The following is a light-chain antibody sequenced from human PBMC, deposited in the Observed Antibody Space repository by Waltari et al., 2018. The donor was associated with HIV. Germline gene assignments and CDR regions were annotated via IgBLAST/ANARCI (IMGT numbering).Light chain of an antibody. Sequence: QSMLTQPHSVSAAPGQKVTHSCSGGSYNLGNNYVSWYQHLPGTAPNLLIYENNKRPSGIPDRFSGSKSGTSATLGITGLQTGDEADYYCGTWDSSLSPFWVFGGGTKLTVL. J-gene: IGLJ3*02. CDR1: SYNLGNNY. CDR2: ENN. V-gene: IGLV1-51*01. CDR3: GTWDSSLSPFWV.